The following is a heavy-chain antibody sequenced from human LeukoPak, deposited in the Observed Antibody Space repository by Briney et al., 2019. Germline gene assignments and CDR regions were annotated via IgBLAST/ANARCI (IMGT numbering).Heavy chain of an antibody. J-gene: IGHJ5*02. CDR3: ARVEERRGYSYGNWFDP. V-gene: IGHV4-31*03. CDR2: IYYSGSA. CDR1: GGSISSGGYY. D-gene: IGHD5-18*01. Sequence: PSQTLSLTCTVSGGSISSGGYYWSWIRQHPGKGLEWIVYIYYSGSAYYNPSLKSRVTISVDTSENQFSLKLSSVTAADTAVYYCARVEERRGYSYGNWFDPWGQGTLVTVSS.